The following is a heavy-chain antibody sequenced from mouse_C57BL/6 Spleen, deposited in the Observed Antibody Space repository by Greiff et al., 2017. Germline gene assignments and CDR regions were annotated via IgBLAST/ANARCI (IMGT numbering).Heavy chain of an antibody. V-gene: IGHV5-9*01. CDR3: ARPRIYDGYYNWYFDV. Sequence: EVMLVESGGGLVKPGGSLKLSCAASGFTFSSYTMSWVRQTPEKRLEWVATISGGGGNTYYPDSVKGRFTISRDNAKNTLYLQMSSLRSEDTALYYCARPRIYDGYYNWYFDVWGTGTTVTVSS. J-gene: IGHJ1*03. CDR2: ISGGGGNT. CDR1: GFTFSSYT. D-gene: IGHD2-3*01.